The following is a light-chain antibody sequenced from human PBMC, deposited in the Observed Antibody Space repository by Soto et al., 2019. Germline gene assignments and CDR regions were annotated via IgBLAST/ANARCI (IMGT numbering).Light chain of an antibody. CDR3: QQYGSSPRT. Sequence: EIVLTQSPGTLSLSPGERATLSCRASQSVSSSYLAWYQQKLGQAPRLLIYGASSRATGIPDRFSGSGSGTDFTLTISRLEPEDFAVYYCQQYGSSPRTF. J-gene: IGKJ1*01. CDR1: QSVSSSY. CDR2: GAS. V-gene: IGKV3-20*01.